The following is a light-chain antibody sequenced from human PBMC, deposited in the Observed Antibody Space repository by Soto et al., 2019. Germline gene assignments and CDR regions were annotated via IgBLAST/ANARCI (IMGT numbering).Light chain of an antibody. CDR3: QSYDSSLSGSWV. V-gene: IGLV1-40*01. J-gene: IGLJ3*02. CDR1: RSNIGAGYD. CDR2: GNS. Sequence: QSVQTQPPSVSGAPGQRVTISCTGSRSNIGAGYDVHWYQQLPGTAPKLLIYGNSNRPSGVPDRFSGSKSGTSASLAITGLQAEDEADYYCQSYDSSLSGSWVFGGGTKLTVL.